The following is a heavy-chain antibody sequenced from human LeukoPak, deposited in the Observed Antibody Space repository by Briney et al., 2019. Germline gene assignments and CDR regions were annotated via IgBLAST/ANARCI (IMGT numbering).Heavy chain of an antibody. J-gene: IGHJ4*02. Sequence: ASVKVSCKASGYTFTSYGISWVRQAPGHGLEWMGWISAYNGNTNYAQKLQGRVTMTTDTSTSTAYMELRSLRSDDTAVYYCAREGDDFWSGYYIDYWGQGTLVTVSS. CDR1: GYTFTSYG. CDR2: ISAYNGNT. V-gene: IGHV1-18*01. D-gene: IGHD3-3*01. CDR3: AREGDDFWSGYYIDY.